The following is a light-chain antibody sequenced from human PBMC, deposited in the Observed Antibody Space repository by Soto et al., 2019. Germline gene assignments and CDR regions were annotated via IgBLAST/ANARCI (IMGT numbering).Light chain of an antibody. J-gene: IGLJ2*01. V-gene: IGLV1-47*01. CDR2: KTN. CDR1: SSNIGTKY. CDR3: ASWDDSMSGHVV. Sequence: QAVVTQPPSASGTPGQRVTISCFGSSSNIGTKYVYWYQQLPGSAPTVIIYKTNQRPSGVPDRFSGSRSGTSASLAISGLRSEDEADYYCASWDDSMSGHVVFGGGTQLTVL.